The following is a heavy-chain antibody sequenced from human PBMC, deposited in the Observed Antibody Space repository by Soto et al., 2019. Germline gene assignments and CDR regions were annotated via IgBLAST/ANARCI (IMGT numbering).Heavy chain of an antibody. J-gene: IGHJ5*02. Sequence: ASVKVSCKASGYTFTNYAMHWVRQAPGQRLEWMGRINAGTGNTEYSQKFQGRVTITRDTSASTAYMALSSLRSEDTAVYYCARDYDFWSGYWYGGSGWFDPWGQGTLVTVSS. CDR1: GYTFTNYA. CDR2: INAGTGNT. D-gene: IGHD3-3*01. V-gene: IGHV1-3*01. CDR3: ARDYDFWSGYWYGGSGWFDP.